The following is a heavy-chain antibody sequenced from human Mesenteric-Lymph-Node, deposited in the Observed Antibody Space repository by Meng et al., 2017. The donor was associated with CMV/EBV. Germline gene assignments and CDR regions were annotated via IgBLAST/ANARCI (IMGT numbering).Heavy chain of an antibody. V-gene: IGHV4-30-4*08. Sequence: GYISSGDYYWSWIRQPPGKGLEWIGYIYYSGSTYYNPYLKSRVTISVDTSKNQFSLKLSSVTAADTAVYYCARIVRDTAYYYGMDVWGQGTTVTVSS. CDR2: IYYSGST. J-gene: IGHJ6*02. CDR1: GYISSGDYY. CDR3: ARIVRDTAYYYGMDV. D-gene: IGHD2-15*01.